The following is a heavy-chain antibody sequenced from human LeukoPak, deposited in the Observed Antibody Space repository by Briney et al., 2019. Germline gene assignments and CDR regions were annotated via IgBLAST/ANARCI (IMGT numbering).Heavy chain of an antibody. Sequence: TGGSLRLSCAASGFTFYDYGMSWVRHAPGKGLEWVSGINWNGGSTGYADSVKGRFTISRDNAKNSLYLQMNSLRAEDTALYYCAREGAEYDILTGYYRYYYYMDVWGKGTTVTVSS. V-gene: IGHV3-20*04. CDR3: AREGAEYDILTGYYRYYYYMDV. CDR1: GFTFYDYG. CDR2: INWNGGST. D-gene: IGHD3-9*01. J-gene: IGHJ6*03.